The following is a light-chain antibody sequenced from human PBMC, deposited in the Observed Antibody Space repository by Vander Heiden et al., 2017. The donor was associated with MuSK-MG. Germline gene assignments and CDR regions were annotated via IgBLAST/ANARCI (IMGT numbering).Light chain of an antibody. V-gene: IGKV1-39*01. CDR3: QQAFQTPFI. Sequence: DIQMTQSPYPLSASVGDRVTITCRGSQNIDDFLYWFQQRPGKAPRLLIYSASNLQSGVPSRFSGSASGTEFTLTISRLQPDDFATYYCQQAFQTPFIFGPGTKLDI. CDR2: SAS. J-gene: IGKJ3*01. CDR1: QNIDDF.